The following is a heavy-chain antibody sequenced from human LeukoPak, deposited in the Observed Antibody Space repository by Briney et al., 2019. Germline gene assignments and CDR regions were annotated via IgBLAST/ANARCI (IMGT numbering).Heavy chain of an antibody. Sequence: SETLSLTCTVSGGSISSYYWSWIRQPPGKGLEWIGYIYYSGSTNYNPSLKSRVTISVDTSKNQFSLKLSSVTAADTAVYYCARHGGSRDYWGQGTLVTVSS. CDR3: ARHGGSRDY. CDR2: IYYSGST. J-gene: IGHJ4*02. V-gene: IGHV4-59*08. CDR1: GGSISSYY. D-gene: IGHD3-16*01.